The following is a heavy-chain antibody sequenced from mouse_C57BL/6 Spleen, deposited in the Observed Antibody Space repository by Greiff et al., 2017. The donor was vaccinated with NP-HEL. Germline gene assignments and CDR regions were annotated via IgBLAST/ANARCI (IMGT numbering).Heavy chain of an antibody. J-gene: IGHJ4*01. CDR3: ASSSTVVAPYYAMDY. CDR1: GFTFTDYY. D-gene: IGHD1-1*01. Sequence: DVKLVESGGGLVQPGGSLSLSCAASGFTFTDYYMSWVRQPPGKALEWLGFIRNKANGYTTEYSASVKGRFTISRDNSQSILYLQMNALRAEDSATYYCASSSTVVAPYYAMDYWGQGTSVTVSS. CDR2: IRNKANGYTT. V-gene: IGHV7-3*01.